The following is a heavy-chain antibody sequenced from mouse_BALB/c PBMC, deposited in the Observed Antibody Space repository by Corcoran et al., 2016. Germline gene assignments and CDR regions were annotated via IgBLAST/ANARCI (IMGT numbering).Heavy chain of an antibody. D-gene: IGHD3-1*01. CDR3: ARGSSVYDY. V-gene: IGHV9-1*02. CDR2: INTYTGEP. Sequence: QIQMGQSGPFLKKPGETVKICCKACGYAFTNYGMNWVKQASGKGVKCMGWINTYTGEPTYADDVKGRFAFSLETSASTAYLQINNLKNEDMATYFCARGSSVYDYWGQGTTLTVSS. J-gene: IGHJ2*01. CDR1: GYAFTNYG.